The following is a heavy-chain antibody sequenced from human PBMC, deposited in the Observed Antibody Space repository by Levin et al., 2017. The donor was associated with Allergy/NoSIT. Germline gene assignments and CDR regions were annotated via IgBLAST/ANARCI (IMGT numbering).Heavy chain of an antibody. V-gene: IGHV4-59*01. CDR3: AKFGNYEGAY. Sequence: SQTLSLTCTVSGASISGYFWTWIRQPPGKGLEWIGYIYYSGSTNYNPSLKSRVTISVDTSKNQFSLKLNSVTAADTAVYYCAKFGNYEGAYWGQGTLVTVSS. CDR2: IYYSGST. CDR1: GASISGYF. D-gene: IGHD1-7*01. J-gene: IGHJ4*02.